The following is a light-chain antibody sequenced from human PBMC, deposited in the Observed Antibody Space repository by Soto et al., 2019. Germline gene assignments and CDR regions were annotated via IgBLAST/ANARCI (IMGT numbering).Light chain of an antibody. CDR1: ESISRDY. V-gene: IGKV3D-20*02. J-gene: IGKJ4*01. CDR2: GAS. CDR3: QQRSNWPPSLT. Sequence: EIVLTQSPGTLSLSPGQRATLSCRASESISRDYLAWYQQRLGQAPRLLIYGASSGATGIPDRFSGSGSGTDFTLTISSLEPEDFAVYYCQQRSNWPPSLTFGGGTKVEIK.